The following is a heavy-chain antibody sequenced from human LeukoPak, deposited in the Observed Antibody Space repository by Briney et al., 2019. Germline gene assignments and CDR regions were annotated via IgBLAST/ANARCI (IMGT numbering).Heavy chain of an antibody. J-gene: IGHJ5*02. V-gene: IGHV4-59*12. CDR3: ARRKVDYYGSGSYLGWFDP. Sequence: PSETLSLTCTVSGGSISSYYWSWIRQPPGKGLEWIGYIYYSGSTNYNPSLKSRVTISVDTSKNQFSLKLSSVTAADTAVYYCARRKVDYYGSGSYLGWFDPWGQGTLVTVSS. CDR1: GGSISSYY. D-gene: IGHD3-10*01. CDR2: IYYSGST.